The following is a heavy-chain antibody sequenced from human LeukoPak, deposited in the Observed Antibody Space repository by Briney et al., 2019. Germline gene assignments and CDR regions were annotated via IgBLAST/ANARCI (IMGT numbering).Heavy chain of an antibody. Sequence: PSETLSLTCTVSGGSLSGYFWSWIRQPPGKGLEWIGFIYYSGSTKYNPSLNSRVTISIDTSKKQFSLKLTSVTAADTAVYYCAREGTDYWGQGTLVTVSS. J-gene: IGHJ4*02. V-gene: IGHV4-59*01. CDR2: IYYSGST. CDR3: AREGTDY. CDR1: GGSLSGYF.